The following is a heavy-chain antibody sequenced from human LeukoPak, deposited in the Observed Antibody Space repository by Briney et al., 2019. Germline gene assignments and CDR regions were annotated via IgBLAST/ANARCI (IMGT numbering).Heavy chain of an antibody. J-gene: IGHJ4*02. CDR1: GYTFTGYY. D-gene: IGHD2-2*01. V-gene: IGHV1-2*02. Sequence: ASVKVSCKASGYTFTGYYMHWVRQAPGQGLEWMGWINPNSGGTNYAQKFQGRVTMTRDTSISTAYMALSRLRSDDTAVYYCARSIVVVPVAISALDYWGQGTLVTVSS. CDR3: ARSIVVVPVAISALDY. CDR2: INPNSGGT.